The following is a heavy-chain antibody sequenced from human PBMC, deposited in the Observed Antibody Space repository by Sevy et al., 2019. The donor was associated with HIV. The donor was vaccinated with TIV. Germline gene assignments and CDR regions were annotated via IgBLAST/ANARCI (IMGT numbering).Heavy chain of an antibody. V-gene: IGHV3-48*02. Sequence: GGSLRLSCAASGFTFSSYSMNWVRQAPGKGLEWVSYISSSSSTIYYADSVKGRFTISRDNAKNSLYLHMNSLRDEDTAVYYCARLDTGIVGATTEGAFDIWGQGTMVTVSS. J-gene: IGHJ3*02. CDR3: ARLDTGIVGATTEGAFDI. D-gene: IGHD1-26*01. CDR2: ISSSSSTI. CDR1: GFTFSSYS.